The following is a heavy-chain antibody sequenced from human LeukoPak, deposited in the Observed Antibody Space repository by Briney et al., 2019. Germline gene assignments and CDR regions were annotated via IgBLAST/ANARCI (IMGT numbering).Heavy chain of an antibody. CDR2: IYSSVSP. CDR3: VCGSGYFFDY. J-gene: IGHJ4*02. V-gene: IGHV4-39*01. D-gene: IGHD1-14*01. Sequence: PSETLSLTCTVSGASIRRNNYYWGWIRQPPGKGLEWIGTIYSSVSPYYNPSLKSRVTISVDTSKNQFSLKLTSVTAVDTAVFYCVCGSGYFFDYWGQGTLVTVSS. CDR1: GASIRRNNYY.